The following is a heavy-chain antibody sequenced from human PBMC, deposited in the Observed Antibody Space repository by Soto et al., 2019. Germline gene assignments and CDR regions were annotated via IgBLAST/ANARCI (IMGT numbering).Heavy chain of an antibody. CDR2: TGGGGVST. CDR1: GFTFRSYA. J-gene: IGHJ3*02. D-gene: IGHD2-15*01. Sequence: EVQLLESGGGLVEPGGSLRLSCAASGFTFRSYAMTWVRQAAGKGLEWVSYTGGGGVSTYYADSVKGRFTSSRDDSKNTLYLQMNSLRAEATALYYCATIVGGGSHHDALDMWGQGTMVTVSS. CDR3: ATIVGGGSHHDALDM. V-gene: IGHV3-23*01.